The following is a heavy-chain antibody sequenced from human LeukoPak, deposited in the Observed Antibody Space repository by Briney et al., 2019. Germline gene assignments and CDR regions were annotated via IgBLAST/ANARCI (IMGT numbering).Heavy chain of an antibody. CDR2: INPSGGST. J-gene: IGHJ4*02. D-gene: IGHD2-15*01. V-gene: IGHV1-46*01. CDR1: GYTFTSYY. CDR3: ARTYCSGGSCYSFGDY. Sequence: ASVKVSCKASGYTFTSYYMHWVRQAPGQGLEWMGIINPSGGSTSYAQKFQGRVTMTRDTSTSTVYMELSSLRSEDTAVYYCARTYCSGGSCYSFGDYWGQGTLVTVSS.